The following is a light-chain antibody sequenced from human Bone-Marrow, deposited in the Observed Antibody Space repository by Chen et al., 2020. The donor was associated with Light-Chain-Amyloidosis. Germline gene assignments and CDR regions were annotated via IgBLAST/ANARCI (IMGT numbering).Light chain of an antibody. V-gene: IGLV3-27*01. Sequence: SYELPQPSSVSVSPGQTARITCSGDVLAKKYVRWFQQKPGQAPILVIYKDKERPSGVPERFSGSSAGTTVTLTITGAQVEDEADYSCYSVTDNDVGIFGGGTKLTVL. J-gene: IGLJ2*01. CDR3: YSVTDNDVGI. CDR1: VLAKKY. CDR2: KDK.